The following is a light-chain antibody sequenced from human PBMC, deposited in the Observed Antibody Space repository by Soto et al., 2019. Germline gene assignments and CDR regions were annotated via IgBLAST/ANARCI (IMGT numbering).Light chain of an antibody. CDR1: QSISSY. Sequence: IQMTQSPSSLSASVGDRVTITCRASQSISSYLNWYQQKPGKAPKLLIYAASSLQSGVPSRFSGSGSGTDFTLTISSLQPEDFATYYCQKSYSTQFTCGPGTKVDIK. CDR3: QKSYSTQFT. CDR2: AAS. V-gene: IGKV1-39*01. J-gene: IGKJ3*01.